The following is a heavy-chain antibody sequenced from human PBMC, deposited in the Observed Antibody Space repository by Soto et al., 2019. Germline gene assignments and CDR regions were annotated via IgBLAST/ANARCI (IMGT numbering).Heavy chain of an antibody. CDR1: GGTFSSYA. Sequence: QVQLVQSGAEVKKPGSSVKVSCKASGGTFSSYAISWVRQAPGQGLEWMGGIIPIFGTANYAQKFQGRVTITADESTSTAYMELSSLRSEDTAVYYCASPPNCGGDCYPCYYYGMDVWGQVTTVTVSS. CDR2: IIPIFGTA. J-gene: IGHJ6*02. D-gene: IGHD2-21*02. CDR3: ASPPNCGGDCYPCYYYGMDV. V-gene: IGHV1-69*01.